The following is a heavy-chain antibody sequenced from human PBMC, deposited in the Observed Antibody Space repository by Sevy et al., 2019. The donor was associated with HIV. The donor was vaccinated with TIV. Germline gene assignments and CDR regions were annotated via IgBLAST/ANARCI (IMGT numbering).Heavy chain of an antibody. D-gene: IGHD6-13*01. J-gene: IGHJ4*02. CDR3: ASDITSNWLFFDY. CDR1: GYSISSRYY. CDR2: MYYSGST. V-gene: IGHV4-38-2*01. Sequence: QSQTLSLTCAVSGYSISSRYYWGWVRQPPGKGLEWIASMYYSGSTYYNPSLRSRVTISLDTSENQFSLKLTSVTAADTAVYYCASDITSNWLFFDYWGQGILVTVSS.